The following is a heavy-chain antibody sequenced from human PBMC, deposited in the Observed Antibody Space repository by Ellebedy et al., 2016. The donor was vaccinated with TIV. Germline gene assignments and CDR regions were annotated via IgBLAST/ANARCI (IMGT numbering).Heavy chain of an antibody. CDR1: GFTFSHYA. J-gene: IGHJ6*02. CDR2: ISSNAAST. V-gene: IGHV3-64D*06. Sequence: PGGSLRLSCSASGFTFSHYAMYWVRQAPGKGLEYVSAISSNAASTYYAASVKGRFTISRDDSKNTLYLQMSSLRAEDTAVYYCVKDRGALYYYGMDVWGQGTTVTVSS. CDR3: VKDRGALYYYGMDV. D-gene: IGHD3-10*01.